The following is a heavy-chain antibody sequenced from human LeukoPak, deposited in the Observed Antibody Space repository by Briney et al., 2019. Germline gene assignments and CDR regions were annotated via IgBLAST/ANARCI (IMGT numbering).Heavy chain of an antibody. J-gene: IGHJ4*02. Sequence: PGGSLRLSCAASGFTFSNYGMHWVRQAPGKGLEWVSFIRYDGSNKYYADSVKGRFTISRDNSKNTLYLQMNSLRVEDTAVYYCARDFTAADPYYFDYWGQGTLVTVSS. V-gene: IGHV3-30*02. CDR3: ARDFTAADPYYFDY. CDR1: GFTFSNYG. D-gene: IGHD6-13*01. CDR2: IRYDGSNK.